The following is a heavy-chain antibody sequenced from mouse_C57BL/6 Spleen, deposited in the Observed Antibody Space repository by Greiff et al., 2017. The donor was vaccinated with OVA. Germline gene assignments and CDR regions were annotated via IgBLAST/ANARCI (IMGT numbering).Heavy chain of an antibody. CDR2: IWSGGST. V-gene: IGHV2-2*01. CDR3: ARNEGWLPSYFDY. Sequence: QVQLKQSGPGLVQPSQSLSITCTVSGFSLTSYGVHWVRQSPGKGLEWLGVIWSGGSTDYNAAFISRLSISKDNSKSQVFFKMNSLQADDTAIYYCARNEGWLPSYFDYWGQGTTLTVSS. CDR1: GFSLTSYG. J-gene: IGHJ2*01. D-gene: IGHD2-3*01.